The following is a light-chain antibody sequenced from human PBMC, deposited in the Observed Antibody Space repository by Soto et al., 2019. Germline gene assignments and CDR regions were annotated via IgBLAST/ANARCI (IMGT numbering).Light chain of an antibody. CDR3: AAWEDRLSVV. Sequence: QSVLTQPPSASETPGQRVTISCSGSRSNIGSNTVNWYQQLPGTAPKRLIYSDNQRSSGVPDRFSGYKSGTSASLAISGLQSEDEAYEYLAAWEDRLSVVFGGGTKLPVL. CDR1: RSNIGSNT. CDR2: SDN. J-gene: IGLJ2*01. V-gene: IGLV1-44*01.